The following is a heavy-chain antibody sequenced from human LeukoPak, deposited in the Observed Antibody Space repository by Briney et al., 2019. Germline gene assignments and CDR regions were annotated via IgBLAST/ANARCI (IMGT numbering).Heavy chain of an antibody. CDR3: ASTWIQLWSGGAFDI. Sequence: GESLKISCKGSGYNFTSYWISWVRQMPGKGLEWMGRIDPSDSYTNYSPSFQGHVTISADKSISTAYLQWSSLKASDTAMYYCASTWIQLWSGGAFDIWGQGTMVTVSS. V-gene: IGHV5-10-1*01. CDR2: IDPSDSYT. J-gene: IGHJ3*02. D-gene: IGHD5-18*01. CDR1: GYNFTSYW.